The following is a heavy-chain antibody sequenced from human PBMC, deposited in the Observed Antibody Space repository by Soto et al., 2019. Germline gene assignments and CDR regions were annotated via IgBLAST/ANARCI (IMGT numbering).Heavy chain of an antibody. CDR2: IIPIFGTA. CDR1: GGTFSSYA. Sequence: QVQLVQSGAEVKKPGSSVKVSCKASGGTFSSYAISWVRQVPGQGLEWMGGIIPIFGTANYAQKFQGRVTITADESTSTAYMELSSLRSEDTAVYYCATSYSSGWYTFSDYYYYYGMDVWGQGTTVTVSS. D-gene: IGHD6-19*01. V-gene: IGHV1-69*01. J-gene: IGHJ6*02. CDR3: ATSYSSGWYTFSDYYYYYGMDV.